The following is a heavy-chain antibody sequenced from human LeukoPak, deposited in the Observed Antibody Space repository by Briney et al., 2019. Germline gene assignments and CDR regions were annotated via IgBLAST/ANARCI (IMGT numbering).Heavy chain of an antibody. D-gene: IGHD3-10*01. V-gene: IGHV3-48*01. Sequence: PGGSLRLSCAASGFTVSSHYISWVRQAPGKGLEWISYISNSSNTIYYADSVKGRFTISRDNAKNSLFLQMNSLRVEDTAVYYCATTEFLDHWGQGTLVTVSS. CDR3: ATTEFLDH. CDR1: GFTVSSHY. J-gene: IGHJ4*02. CDR2: ISNSSNTI.